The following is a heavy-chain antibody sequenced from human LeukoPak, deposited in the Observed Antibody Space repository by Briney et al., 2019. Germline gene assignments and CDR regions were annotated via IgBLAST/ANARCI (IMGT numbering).Heavy chain of an antibody. D-gene: IGHD3-16*01. V-gene: IGHV3-23*01. Sequence: GGSLRLSCAASGFTFSSYAMSWVRQAPGKGLEWVSAISGSGGSTYYADSVKGRFTISRDNAKNSLYLQMNSLRAEDTAVYYCARGDRTMMGAFDIWGQGTLVTVSS. J-gene: IGHJ3*02. CDR3: ARGDRTMMGAFDI. CDR2: ISGSGGST. CDR1: GFTFSSYA.